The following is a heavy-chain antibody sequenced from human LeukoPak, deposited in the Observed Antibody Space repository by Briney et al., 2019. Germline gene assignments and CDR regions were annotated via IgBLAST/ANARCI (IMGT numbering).Heavy chain of an antibody. Sequence: PSQTLSLTRAVYGGSFSVYYWSWIPQPPGKGLECIGEINHSGSTNYNPSLTSRVTISVDTSKNQFSLKLSSVTAADTAVYYCARGHTVVVPAAISYMDVWGKGTTVTVSS. CDR3: ARGHTVVVPAAISYMDV. J-gene: IGHJ6*03. D-gene: IGHD2-2*01. CDR1: GGSFSVYY. V-gene: IGHV4-34*01. CDR2: INHSGST.